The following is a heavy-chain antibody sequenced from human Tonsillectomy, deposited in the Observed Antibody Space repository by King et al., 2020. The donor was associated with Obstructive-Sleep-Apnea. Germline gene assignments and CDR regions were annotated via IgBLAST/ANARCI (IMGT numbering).Heavy chain of an antibody. V-gene: IGHV3-30*18. CDR2: ISYDGSNK. CDR3: AKVGGSGSYYGYYFDY. J-gene: IGHJ4*02. CDR1: GFIFSSYG. Sequence: QLVQSGGGVVQPGRSLRLSCAASGFIFSSYGMHLVRQAPGKGLEWGAVISYDGSNKYYADSVKGRFTISRDNSKNTLYLQMNSLRAEDTAVYYCAKVGGSGSYYGYYFDYWGQGTLVTVSS. D-gene: IGHD3-10*01.